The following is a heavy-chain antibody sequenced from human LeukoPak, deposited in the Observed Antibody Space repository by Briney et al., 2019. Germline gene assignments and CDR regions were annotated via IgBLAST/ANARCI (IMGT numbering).Heavy chain of an antibody. Sequence: NPSETLSLTCTVSGGSISSGGYYWSWIRQHPGKGLEWIGYIYYSGSTYYNPSLKSRVTISVDTSKNQFPLQLSSVTAADTAVYYCARDLWSSGYFDYWGQGTLVTVSS. CDR3: ARDLWSSGYFDY. V-gene: IGHV4-31*03. D-gene: IGHD6-19*01. CDR2: IYYSGST. J-gene: IGHJ4*02. CDR1: GGSISSGGYY.